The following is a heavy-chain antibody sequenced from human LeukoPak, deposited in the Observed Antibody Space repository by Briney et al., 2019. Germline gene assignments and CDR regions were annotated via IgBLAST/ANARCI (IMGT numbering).Heavy chain of an antibody. CDR2: IYYSGST. Sequence: SETLSLTCTVSGGSISSYYWSWIRQPPGKGLEWIGYIYYSGSTNYNPSLKSRVTISVDTSKNQFSLKLSSVTAADTAVYYCARDVGATHYFDYWGQGTLITVSS. CDR3: ARDVGATHYFDY. V-gene: IGHV4-59*01. CDR1: GGSISSYY. J-gene: IGHJ4*02. D-gene: IGHD1-26*01.